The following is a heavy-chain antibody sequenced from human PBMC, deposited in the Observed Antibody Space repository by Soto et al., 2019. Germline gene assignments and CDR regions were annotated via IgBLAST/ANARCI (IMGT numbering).Heavy chain of an antibody. CDR1: GGSISTSNW. CDR2: VYRTGST. D-gene: IGHD6-13*01. CDR3: ARARATIAAAAIFDC. Sequence: PSETLSLTCAVSGGSISTSNWWSWVRQPPGKGLEWIGEVYRTGSTNNNPSLESRVIVSVDKSKNQFSLKLTSVTAAETAVYYCARARATIAAAAIFDCWGQGTLVTSPQ. J-gene: IGHJ4*02. V-gene: IGHV4-4*02.